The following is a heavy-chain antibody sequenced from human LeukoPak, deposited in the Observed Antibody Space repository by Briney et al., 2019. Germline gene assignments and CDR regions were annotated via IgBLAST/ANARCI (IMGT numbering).Heavy chain of an antibody. Sequence: SETLSLTCTVSGGSVSTSDYYWGWIRQSPVKGLEWIGDVFYTGKTNYNPSLRGRATISIDTSKNQFSLKLTYVTAADSAVYYCARVFDSWGQGTLITVSS. V-gene: IGHV4-39*07. J-gene: IGHJ4*02. CDR2: VFYTGKT. CDR3: ARVFDS. CDR1: GGSVSTSDYY.